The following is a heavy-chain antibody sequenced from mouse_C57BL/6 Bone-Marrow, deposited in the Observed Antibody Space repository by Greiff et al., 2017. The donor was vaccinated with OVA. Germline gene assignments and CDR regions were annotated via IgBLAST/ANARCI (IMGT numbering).Heavy chain of an antibody. CDR3: ASIYYGNYGYAMDY. CDR2: IWSGGST. D-gene: IGHD2-1*01. CDR1: GFSLTSYG. Sequence: VMLVESGPGLVQPSQSLSITCTVSGFSLTSYGVHWVRQSPGKGLEWLGVIWSGGSTDYNAAFISRLSISKDNSKSQVFFKMNSLQADDTAIYYCASIYYGNYGYAMDYWGQGTSVTVSS. V-gene: IGHV2-2*01. J-gene: IGHJ4*01.